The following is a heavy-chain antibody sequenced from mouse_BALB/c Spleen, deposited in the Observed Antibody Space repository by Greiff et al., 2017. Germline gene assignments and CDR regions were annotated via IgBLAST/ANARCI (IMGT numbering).Heavy chain of an antibody. D-gene: IGHD1-1*01. CDR1: GYTFTDYE. Sequence: QVQLKESGAELVRPGASVTLSCKASGYTFTDYEMHWVKQTPVHGLEWIGAIDPETGGTAYNQKFKGKATLTADKSSSTAYMELRSLTSEDSAVYYGTRGYYGSSFDYWGQGTTLTVSS. CDR3: TRGYYGSSFDY. CDR2: IDPETGGT. J-gene: IGHJ2*01. V-gene: IGHV1-15*01.